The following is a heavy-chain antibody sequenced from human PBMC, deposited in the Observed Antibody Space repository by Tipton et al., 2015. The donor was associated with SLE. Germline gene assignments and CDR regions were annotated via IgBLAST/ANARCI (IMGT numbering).Heavy chain of an antibody. Sequence: TLSLTCTVSGGSISSYYWSWIRQSPGKGLEWIGYIYTSGSTNYNPSLKSRVTISADTSKNQFSLKLSSVTAADTAVYYCARDLRAAAGNWFDPWGQGTLVTVSS. CDR3: ARDLRAAAGNWFDP. D-gene: IGHD6-13*01. V-gene: IGHV4-4*08. CDR2: IYTSGST. CDR1: GGSISSYY. J-gene: IGHJ5*02.